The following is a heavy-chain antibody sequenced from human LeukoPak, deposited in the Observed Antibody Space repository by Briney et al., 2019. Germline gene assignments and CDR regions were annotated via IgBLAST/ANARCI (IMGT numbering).Heavy chain of an antibody. CDR2: IWYDGNNK. D-gene: IGHD1-26*01. J-gene: IGHJ6*02. V-gene: IGHV3-33*01. Sequence: PGGSLRFSCAASGFTFSSYGMHWVRQAPGKGLEWVAVIWYDGNNKYYADLVKGRFTISRDNSKNTLYLQLNSLRAEDTAVYNCARDRGSREDGMDVWGQGTTVTVSS. CDR1: GFTFSSYG. CDR3: ARDRGSREDGMDV.